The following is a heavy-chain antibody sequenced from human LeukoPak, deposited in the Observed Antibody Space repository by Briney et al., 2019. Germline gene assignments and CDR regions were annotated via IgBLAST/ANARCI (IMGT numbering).Heavy chain of an antibody. Sequence: SETLSLTCTVSGGSISSYYWSWIRQPPGKGLEWIGYIYHSGSTYYNPSLQSRVTISVDRSKNQFSLKLSSVTAADTAVYYCARVRANSGSYNYWGQGTLVTVSS. CDR1: GGSISSYY. V-gene: IGHV4-59*12. CDR2: IYHSGST. J-gene: IGHJ4*02. D-gene: IGHD1-26*01. CDR3: ARVRANSGSYNY.